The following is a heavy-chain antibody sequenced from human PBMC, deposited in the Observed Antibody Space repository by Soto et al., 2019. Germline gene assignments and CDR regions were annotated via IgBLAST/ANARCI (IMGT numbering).Heavy chain of an antibody. CDR2: IIPILGIA. CDR1: GGTFSSYT. V-gene: IGHV1-69*02. Sequence: QVQLVQSGAEVKKPGSSVKVSCKASGGTFSSYTISWVRQAPGQGLEWMGRIIPILGIANYEQKFQGRVTITAEKSRSTAYMELSSLRSEDTAVYYCARHTFPADAFDLWGQGTMVTVSS. J-gene: IGHJ3*01. D-gene: IGHD3-16*01. CDR3: ARHTFPADAFDL.